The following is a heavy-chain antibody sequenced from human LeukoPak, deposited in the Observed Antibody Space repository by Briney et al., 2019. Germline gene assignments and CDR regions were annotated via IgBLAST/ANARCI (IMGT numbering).Heavy chain of an antibody. Sequence: GGSLTLSCAASGFSFSDYYMSWIRQAPGKGLEWMSYISSTSTSMHYADSVKGRLTISRDNAKNSLYLQMNSLRAEDTALYYCARTPLVRYFDSWGQGTLVTVSS. CDR1: GFSFSDYY. D-gene: IGHD2-2*01. CDR2: ISSTSTSM. J-gene: IGHJ4*02. V-gene: IGHV3-11*01. CDR3: ARTPLVRYFDS.